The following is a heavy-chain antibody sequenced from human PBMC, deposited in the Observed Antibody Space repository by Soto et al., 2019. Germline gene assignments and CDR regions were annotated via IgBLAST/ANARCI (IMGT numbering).Heavy chain of an antibody. J-gene: IGHJ3*02. Sequence: EVQLVESGGGLVQPGESLRLSCAASGFTFGRSWMTWVRQAPGKGLEWVANIKPDGSEKDYVESVKGRFTISRDNAQNSLYMQLKSLRVEDTAVYYCARDSGRGWAFDIWGQGTTVTVSS. CDR1: GFTFGRSW. V-gene: IGHV3-7*04. CDR2: IKPDGSEK. CDR3: ARDSGRGWAFDI. D-gene: IGHD2-15*01.